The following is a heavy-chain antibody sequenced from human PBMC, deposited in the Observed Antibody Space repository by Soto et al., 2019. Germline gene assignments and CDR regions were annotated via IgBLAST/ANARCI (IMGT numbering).Heavy chain of an antibody. Sequence: EVQLVESGGGLVQPGGSLRLSCAASGFTFSTYWMHWVRQTPGKGLVCVSRINSDGSTTSYADSVKGRFTISRDNAKNTLYLQMNSLRAEDTAVYYCARGTPHCSGGSCYYVYAFDIWGQGTMVTVSS. D-gene: IGHD2-15*01. V-gene: IGHV3-74*01. CDR1: GFTFSTYW. J-gene: IGHJ3*02. CDR2: INSDGSTT. CDR3: ARGTPHCSGGSCYYVYAFDI.